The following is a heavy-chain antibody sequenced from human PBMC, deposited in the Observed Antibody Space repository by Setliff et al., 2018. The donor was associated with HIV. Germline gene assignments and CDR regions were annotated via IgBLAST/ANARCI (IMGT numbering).Heavy chain of an antibody. D-gene: IGHD3-22*01. CDR2: VHSNGFK. Sequence: PSETLSLTCDVSGVSINSGDYSWNWIRQPAGKRLEWIGHVHSNGFKKYNSSLESRVDISVDTSKNQISLNVTSVTSADTAIYFCARGVVGNYYDYFNIFCHDYIDLWGKGTTVTVSS. CDR3: ARGVVGNYYDYFNIFCHDYIDL. CDR1: GVSINSGDYS. V-gene: IGHV4-61*09. J-gene: IGHJ6*03.